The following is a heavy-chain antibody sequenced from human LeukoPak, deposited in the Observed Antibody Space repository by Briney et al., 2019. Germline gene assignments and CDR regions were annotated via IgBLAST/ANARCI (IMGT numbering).Heavy chain of an antibody. V-gene: IGHV3-53*01. D-gene: IGHD1-7*01. J-gene: IGHJ4*02. CDR3: AKDGWITGTTYFDC. CDR1: GFTVSSNY. Sequence: GGSLRLSCAASGFTVSSNYMSWVRQAPGKGLEWVSVIYSGGPTFHADSVKGRFTISRDNSKNTLYLQMNSLRVEDTAVYYCAKDGWITGTTYFDCWGQGTLVTVSS. CDR2: IYSGGPT.